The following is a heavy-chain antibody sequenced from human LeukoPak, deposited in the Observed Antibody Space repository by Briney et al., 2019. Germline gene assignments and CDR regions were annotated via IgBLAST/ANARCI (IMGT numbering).Heavy chain of an antibody. CDR3: ARALVDGYKELGY. CDR2: ISAYNGNT. V-gene: IGHV1-18*01. CDR1: GYTFTTYG. D-gene: IGHD5-24*01. J-gene: IGHJ4*02. Sequence: ASVNVSCKASGYTFTTYGITWVRQAPGQGLEWMGWISAYNGNTNYAQMFQGRVAMTTDTSTSTAYMELRSLRFDDTAVYYCARALVDGYKELGYWGQGTLVTVSS.